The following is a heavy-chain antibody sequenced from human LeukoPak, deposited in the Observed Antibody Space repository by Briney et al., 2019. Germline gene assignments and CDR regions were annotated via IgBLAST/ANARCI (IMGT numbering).Heavy chain of an antibody. CDR3: ALTNRGVLDI. V-gene: IGHV3-74*01. CDR2: ISSDGSII. D-gene: IGHD4/OR15-4a*01. CDR1: GFSFSSYW. Sequence: GGSLRLSCAASGFSFSSYWMHWVRQAPGKGLVWVSRISSDGSIINYADSVKGRFTISRDNAKNSLYLQMNSLRAEDTAVYYCALTNRGVLDIWDQGTMVTVSS. J-gene: IGHJ3*02.